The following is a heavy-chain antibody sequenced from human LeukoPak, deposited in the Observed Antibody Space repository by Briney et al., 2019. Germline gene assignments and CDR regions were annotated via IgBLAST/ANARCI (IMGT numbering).Heavy chain of an antibody. V-gene: IGHV1-2*02. CDR2: NNPNNGGT. CDR1: GYIFTGQY. Sequence: ASVKVSCKASGYIFTGQYMYWVRLAPGQGLEWMGWNNPNNGGTYFAQKFQGRVTMTGDTSISTAYMELSSLRSDDTAVYYCARGGIAGGRGHDFLIWGRETMVTVSS. CDR3: ARGGIAGGRGHDFLI. J-gene: IGHJ3*02. D-gene: IGHD1-26*01.